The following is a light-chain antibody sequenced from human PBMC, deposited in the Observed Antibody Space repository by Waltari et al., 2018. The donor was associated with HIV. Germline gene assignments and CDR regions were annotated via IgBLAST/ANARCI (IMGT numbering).Light chain of an antibody. CDR1: RSDVGGYNY. CDR2: EVS. V-gene: IGLV2-14*01. J-gene: IGLJ1*01. Sequence: QSALTQPASVSGSPGQSITISCTGTRSDVGGYNYVSWYQQPPGKAPKLMIYEVSNRPSGVSNRFSGSKSGNTAALTISGLQAEDEADHYCSSYTSSSTLDYVFGTGTKVTVL. CDR3: SSYTSSSTLDYV.